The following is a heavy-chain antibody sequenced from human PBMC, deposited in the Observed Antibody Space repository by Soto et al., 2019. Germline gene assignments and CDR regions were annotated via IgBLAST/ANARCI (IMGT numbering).Heavy chain of an antibody. Sequence: GGSLRLSCAASGFTFNNYAMSWIPQAPGKGLEWVSAISGNGISTYYADSVRVRFTISRDNSENTLFLQMNRLRADDTAVYYCTRDAISMVRGTANWFDPWGQGTLVTVSS. CDR2: ISGNGIST. CDR1: GFTFNNYA. V-gene: IGHV3-23*01. CDR3: TRDAISMVRGTANWFDP. D-gene: IGHD3-10*01. J-gene: IGHJ5*02.